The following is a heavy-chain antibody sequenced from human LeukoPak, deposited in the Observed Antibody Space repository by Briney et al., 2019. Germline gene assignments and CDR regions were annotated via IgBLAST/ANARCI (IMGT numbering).Heavy chain of an antibody. J-gene: IGHJ5*02. CDR3: ARDGRIRFPVTNWIDP. CDR1: GYSISSGYY. V-gene: IGHV4-38-2*02. CDR2: IYHSGST. D-gene: IGHD3-3*01. Sequence: PSETLSLTCTVSGYSISSGYYWGWIRQPPGEGLEWIASIYHSGSTYYNLSLKSRVTISVDTSKNQFSLKLSSVTAADTAVYYCARDGRIRFPVTNWIDPWGQGTLVTAST.